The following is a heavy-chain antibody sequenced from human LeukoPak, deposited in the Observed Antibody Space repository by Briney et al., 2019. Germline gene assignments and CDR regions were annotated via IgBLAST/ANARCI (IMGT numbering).Heavy chain of an antibody. V-gene: IGHV3-21*01. D-gene: IGHD6-19*01. CDR3: ASDYTSGRSEYFQH. CDR1: GFTFSSYS. J-gene: IGHJ1*01. CDR2: ISSSSSYI. Sequence: PGGSLRLSCAASGFTFSSYSMNWVRQAPGKGLGWVSSISSSSSYIYYADSVKGRFTISRDNAKNSLYLQMNSLRAEDTAVYYCASDYTSGRSEYFQHWGQGTLVTVSS.